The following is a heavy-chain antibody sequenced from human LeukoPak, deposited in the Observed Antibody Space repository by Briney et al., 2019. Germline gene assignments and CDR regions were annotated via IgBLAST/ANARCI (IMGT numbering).Heavy chain of an antibody. CDR3: ARDRGEAAAGTVFDY. D-gene: IGHD6-13*01. J-gene: IGHJ4*02. CDR2: ISSSSYI. CDR1: GFTFSSYS. Sequence: GGSLRLSCAASGFTFSSYSLNWVRQAPGKGLEWVSPISSSSYIYYADSVKGRFTISRDNAKNSLYLQMNSLRAEDTAVYYCARDRGEAAAGTVFDYWGQGTLVTVSS. V-gene: IGHV3-21*01.